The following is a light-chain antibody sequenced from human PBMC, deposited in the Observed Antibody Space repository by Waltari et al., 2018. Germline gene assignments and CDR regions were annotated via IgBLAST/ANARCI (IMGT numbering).Light chain of an antibody. Sequence: QSVLTQPPSVSGAPGQRVTISCTGRGSNIGAGYDVHWYQHLPRAAPKLLIYGSTSRPLGVPARFFGSTSGTSASLAITGLQAEDEADYYCQSYDTSLSVVFGGGTKLTVL. CDR1: GSNIGAGYD. V-gene: IGLV1-40*01. CDR2: GST. CDR3: QSYDTSLSVV. J-gene: IGLJ3*02.